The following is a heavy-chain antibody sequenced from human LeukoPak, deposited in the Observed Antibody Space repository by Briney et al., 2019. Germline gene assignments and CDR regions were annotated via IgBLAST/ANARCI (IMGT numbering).Heavy chain of an antibody. V-gene: IGHV3-23*01. CDR2: ISGSGGST. J-gene: IGHJ4*02. CDR1: GFTFSSYA. Sequence: GGSLRLSCAASGFTFSSYAMHWVRQAPGKGLEWVSAISGSGGSTYYADSVKGRFTISRDNSKNTLYLQMNSLRAEDTAVYYCAKDETVAGTGFDYWGQGTLVTVSS. CDR3: AKDETVAGTGFDY. D-gene: IGHD6-19*01.